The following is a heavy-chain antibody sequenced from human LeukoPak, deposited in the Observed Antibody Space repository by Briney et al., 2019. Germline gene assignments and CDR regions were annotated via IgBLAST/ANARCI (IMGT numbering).Heavy chain of an antibody. CDR1: GFTFSNFA. V-gene: IGHV3-23*01. D-gene: IGHD3-22*01. Sequence: GGSLRLSCAASGFTFSNFATMWVRQAPGKGLEWVSSITGDYATYSADPAKGRFTTSRDNSKNIVYLQMDSLRDDDTAVYYCAKGAASGLVDWFDPWGQGTLVTVSS. CDR3: AKGAASGLVDWFDP. J-gene: IGHJ5*02. CDR2: ITGDYAT.